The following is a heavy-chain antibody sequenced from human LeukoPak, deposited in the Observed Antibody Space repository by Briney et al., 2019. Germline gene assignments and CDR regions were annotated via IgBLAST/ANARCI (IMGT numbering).Heavy chain of an antibody. J-gene: IGHJ6*03. CDR3: ARGKRTKVTTVGYYYYYMDV. Sequence: GASVKVSCKASGYTFTGYYMHWVRQAPGQGLEWMGWMNPNSGNTGYAQKFQGRVTITRNTSISTAYMELSSLRSEDTAVYYCARGKRTKVTTVGYYYYYMDVWGKGTTVTVSS. CDR1: GYTFTGYY. CDR2: MNPNSGNT. V-gene: IGHV1-8*03. D-gene: IGHD4-11*01.